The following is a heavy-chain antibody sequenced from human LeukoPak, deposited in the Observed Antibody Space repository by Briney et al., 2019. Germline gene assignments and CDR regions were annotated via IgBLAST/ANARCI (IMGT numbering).Heavy chain of an antibody. CDR1: GGSISTDNW. J-gene: IGHJ2*01. CDR2: VYHGGST. Sequence: SGTLSLTCAVSGGSISTDNWWSWVRQPPGKGLEWIAEVYHGGSTNHNPSLESRVTISLDKSKNQFSLKLSSVTAADTAVYYCARTNYSRMYWYFDLWGRGTLVTVSS. D-gene: IGHD1-26*01. CDR3: ARTNYSRMYWYFDL. V-gene: IGHV4-4*02.